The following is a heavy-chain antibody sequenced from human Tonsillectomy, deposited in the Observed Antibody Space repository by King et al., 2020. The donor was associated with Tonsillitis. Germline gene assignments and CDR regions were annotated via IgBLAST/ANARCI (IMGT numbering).Heavy chain of an antibody. CDR1: GFTFSSYA. Sequence: VQLVESGGGLVQPGGSLRLPCAASGFTFSSYAMSWVRQAPGKGLEWVSVISGSGGSKYYADSVKGRFTISRDNSKNTLYLQMNSLRAEDTAVYYCAKAVDIVATGQGWFDYWGQGTLVTVSS. J-gene: IGHJ4*02. CDR2: ISGSGGSK. V-gene: IGHV3-23*04. D-gene: IGHD5-12*01. CDR3: AKAVDIVATGQGWFDY.